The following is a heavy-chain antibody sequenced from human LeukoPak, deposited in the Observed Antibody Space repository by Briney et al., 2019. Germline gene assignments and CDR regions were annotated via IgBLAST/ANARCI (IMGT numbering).Heavy chain of an antibody. J-gene: IGHJ4*02. CDR3: ARDGHFYYDSSGYYYLDY. D-gene: IGHD3-22*01. CDR1: GGSISSGGYY. V-gene: IGHV4-30-2*01. CDR2: INHSGST. Sequence: PSQTLSLTCTVSGGSISSGGYYWSWIRQPPGKGLEWIGEINHSGSTNYNPSLKSRVTISVDTSKNQFSLKLSSVTAADTAVYYCARDGHFYYDSSGYYYLDYWGQGTLVTVSS.